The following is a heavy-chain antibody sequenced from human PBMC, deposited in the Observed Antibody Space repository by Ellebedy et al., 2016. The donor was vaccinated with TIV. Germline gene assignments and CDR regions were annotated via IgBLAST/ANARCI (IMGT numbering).Heavy chain of an antibody. D-gene: IGHD4-17*01. V-gene: IGHV1-46*01. Sequence: ASVKVSCKASGYTFTSYFMCWVRQAPGQGLEWMGIINPSGGSTRYAQKFQGRVTMTRDTSTSTVYMELSSLRSEDTAVYYCATDTLYGDYQFEYWGQGTLVTVSS. CDR3: ATDTLYGDYQFEY. J-gene: IGHJ4*02. CDR2: INPSGGST. CDR1: GYTFTSYF.